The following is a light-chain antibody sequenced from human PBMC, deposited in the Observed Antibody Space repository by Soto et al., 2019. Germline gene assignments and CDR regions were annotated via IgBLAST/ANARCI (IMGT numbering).Light chain of an antibody. Sequence: EIVLTQSPGTLSLSPAERATLSCRASQSVSSSYLAWYQQKPGQAPTLLIYGASSRATGIPDRVSGSGSGTDFTLTISRLEPEDFAVYYCQQYGSSPYTFGQGAKLEIK. CDR1: QSVSSSY. J-gene: IGKJ2*01. V-gene: IGKV3-20*01. CDR2: GAS. CDR3: QQYGSSPYT.